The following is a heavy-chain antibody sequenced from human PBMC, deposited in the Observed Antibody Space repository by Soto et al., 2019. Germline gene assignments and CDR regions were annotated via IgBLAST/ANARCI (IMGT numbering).Heavy chain of an antibody. CDR3: ASLAAAGYFAY. D-gene: IGHD6-13*01. Sequence: TLSLTCTVSGGSISSYYWSWIRQPPGKGLEWIGYIYYSGSTNYNPSLKSRVTISVDTSKNQFSLKLSSVTAADTAVYYCASLAAAGYFAYWGQGTLVTV. J-gene: IGHJ4*02. V-gene: IGHV4-59*08. CDR1: GGSISSYY. CDR2: IYYSGST.